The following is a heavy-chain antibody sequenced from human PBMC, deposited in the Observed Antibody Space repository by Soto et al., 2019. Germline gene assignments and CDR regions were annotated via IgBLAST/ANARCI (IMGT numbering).Heavy chain of an antibody. CDR1: GGTFSSYA. D-gene: IGHD4-17*01. Sequence: QVQLVQSGAEVKKPGSSVKVSCKASGGTFSSYAISWVRQAPGQGLEWMGGIIPIFGTANYAQKFQGRVTITADESTRTAYMELSSLRSEDTAVYYCARGLGYGDYDDWYFDLWGRGTLVTVSS. CDR2: IIPIFGTA. CDR3: ARGLGYGDYDDWYFDL. J-gene: IGHJ2*01. V-gene: IGHV1-69*12.